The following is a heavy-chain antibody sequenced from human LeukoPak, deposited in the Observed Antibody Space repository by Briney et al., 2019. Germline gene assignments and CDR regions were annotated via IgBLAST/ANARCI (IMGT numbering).Heavy chain of an antibody. Sequence: PGGSLRLSCAVSGLTFRSHWMSWVRQAPGKGLEWVANINQDGSEKYYVDSVKGRLTISRDNAKNSLYLQMNSLRAEDTAVYYCAREEEKYDSSGYFAYWGQGTLVTVSS. CDR2: INQDGSEK. CDR1: GLTFRSHW. D-gene: IGHD3-22*01. CDR3: AREEEKYDSSGYFAY. J-gene: IGHJ4*02. V-gene: IGHV3-7*01.